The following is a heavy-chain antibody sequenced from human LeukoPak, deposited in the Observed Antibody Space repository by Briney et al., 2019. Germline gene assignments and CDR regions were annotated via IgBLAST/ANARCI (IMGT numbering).Heavy chain of an antibody. V-gene: IGHV4-39*01. CDR1: GGSISSSSYY. J-gene: IGHJ4*02. Sequence: PSETLSLTCTVSGGSISSSSYYWGWIRQPPGKGLEWIGSIYYSGSTYYNPSLKSRVTTSVDTSKNQFSLKLSSVTAAGTAVYYCARHSGSYYVVSYWGQGTLVTVSS. D-gene: IGHD1-26*01. CDR3: ARHSGSYYVVSY. CDR2: IYYSGST.